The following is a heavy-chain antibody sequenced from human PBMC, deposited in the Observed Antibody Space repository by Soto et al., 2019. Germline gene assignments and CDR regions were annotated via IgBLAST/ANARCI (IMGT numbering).Heavy chain of an antibody. CDR2: IIPILGIA. CDR3: ARVNSSIWYYFDY. CDR1: GGTVSSYS. J-gene: IGHJ4*02. Sequence: QVQLVQSGAEVKKPGSSVKVSCKASGGTVSSYSISWVRQAPGQGLEWMGRIIPILGIANYAQKFQGRVTITADKSTSTAYMELSSLRSEDTAVYYCARVNSSIWYYFDYWGQGTLVTVSS. V-gene: IGHV1-69*02. D-gene: IGHD6-13*01.